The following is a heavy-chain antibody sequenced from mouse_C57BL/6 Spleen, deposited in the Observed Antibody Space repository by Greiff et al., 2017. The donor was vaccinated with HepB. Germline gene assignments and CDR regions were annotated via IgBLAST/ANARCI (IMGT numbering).Heavy chain of an antibody. CDR2: ISYDGSN. V-gene: IGHV3-6*01. J-gene: IGHJ2*01. Sequence: VQLKESGPGLVKPSQSLSLTCSVTGYSITSGYYWNWIRQFPGNKLEWMGYISYDGSNNYNPSLKNRISITRDTSKNQFFLKLNSVTTEDTATYYCASELGRGYYFDYWGQGTTLTVSS. CDR3: ASELGRGYYFDY. CDR1: GYSITSGYY. D-gene: IGHD4-1*01.